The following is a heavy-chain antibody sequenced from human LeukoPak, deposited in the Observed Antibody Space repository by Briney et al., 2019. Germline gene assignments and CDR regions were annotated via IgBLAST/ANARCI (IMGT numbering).Heavy chain of an antibody. CDR1: GFAFSSYG. CDR2: ISYDGSNK. V-gene: IGHV3-30*18. D-gene: IGHD1-26*01. Sequence: PGRSLRLSCAASGFAFSSYGMHWVRQAPGKGLEWVAVISYDGSNKYYADSVKGRFTISRDNSKNTLCLQMNSLRAEDTAVYYCAKDRSGGRNGMDVWGKGTTVTVSS. CDR3: AKDRSGGRNGMDV. J-gene: IGHJ6*04.